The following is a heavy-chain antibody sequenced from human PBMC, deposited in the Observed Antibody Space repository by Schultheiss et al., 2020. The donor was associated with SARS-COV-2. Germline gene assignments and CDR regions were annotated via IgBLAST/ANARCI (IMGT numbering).Heavy chain of an antibody. Sequence: GGSLRLSCAASGFTFSSYEMNWVRQAPGKGLEWVSSISGQGDSKYYADSVKGRFTISRDNSKNTLYLQMNSLRAEDTAVYYCATISFIQLWLPAYGMDVWGQGTTVTVSS. CDR1: GFTFSSYE. CDR3: ATISFIQLWLPAYGMDV. J-gene: IGHJ6*02. CDR2: ISGQGDSK. V-gene: IGHV3-23*01. D-gene: IGHD5-18*01.